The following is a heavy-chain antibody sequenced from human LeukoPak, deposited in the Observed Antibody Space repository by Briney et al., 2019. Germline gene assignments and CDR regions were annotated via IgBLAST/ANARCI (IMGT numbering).Heavy chain of an antibody. CDR1: GYTFTGYY. D-gene: IGHD4-17*01. CDR2: INPNSGGT. Sequence: AASVKVSCKASGYTFTGYYMHWVRLAPGQGLEWMGWINPNSGGTNYAQKFQGRVTMTRDTSISTAYMELSRLRSDDTAVYYCARVNGDYNFDYWGQGTLVTVSS. J-gene: IGHJ4*02. V-gene: IGHV1-2*02. CDR3: ARVNGDYNFDY.